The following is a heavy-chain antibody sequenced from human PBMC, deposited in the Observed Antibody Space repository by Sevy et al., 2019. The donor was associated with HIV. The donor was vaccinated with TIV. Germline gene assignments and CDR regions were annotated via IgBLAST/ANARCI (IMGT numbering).Heavy chain of an antibody. D-gene: IGHD3-10*01. CDR2: ISSGGDTI. Sequence: GGSLRLSCAASGFTFSNYYMTWIRQTPWKGLEWLSYISSGGDTIFYADSVKGRFTISRDNIKNSLYLQMNTLRAEDTALYYCAREGDLRYFDLWGRGTLVTVSS. J-gene: IGHJ2*01. CDR3: AREGDLRYFDL. CDR1: GFTFSNYY. V-gene: IGHV3-11*01.